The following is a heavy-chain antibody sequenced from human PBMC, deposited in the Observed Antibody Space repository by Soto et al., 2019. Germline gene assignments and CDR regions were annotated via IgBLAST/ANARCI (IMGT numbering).Heavy chain of an antibody. V-gene: IGHV1-8*01. Sequence: QVQLVQSGAEVKKPGASVKVSCKASGYTFTSYDINWVRQATGQGLEWMGWMNPNSGNTGYAQKFQGRVTMTRNTSISTAYMELSILRSEDTAVYYCARGIAPLWFGAHYYGMDVWGQGTTVTVSS. CDR3: ARGIAPLWFGAHYYGMDV. CDR1: GYTFTSYD. CDR2: MNPNSGNT. D-gene: IGHD3-10*01. J-gene: IGHJ6*02.